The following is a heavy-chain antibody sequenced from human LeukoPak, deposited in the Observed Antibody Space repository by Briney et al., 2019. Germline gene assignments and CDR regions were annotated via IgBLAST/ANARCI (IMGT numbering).Heavy chain of an antibody. V-gene: IGHV3-74*01. CDR1: GFPFSSYW. Sequence: GSLRLSCAASGFPFSSYWMHWVRQAPGKGLVWVSRINTYGSSTSYVDSGKGRFNISRDNAKNTLYLQMNSLRAEDTAVYYCARGYNYGYWIDYWGQGTLVTVSS. J-gene: IGHJ4*02. D-gene: IGHD5-18*01. CDR3: ARGYNYGYWIDY. CDR2: INTYGSST.